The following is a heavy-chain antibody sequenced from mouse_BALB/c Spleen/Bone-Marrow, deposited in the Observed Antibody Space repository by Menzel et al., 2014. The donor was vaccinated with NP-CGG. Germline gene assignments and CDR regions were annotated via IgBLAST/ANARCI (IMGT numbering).Heavy chain of an antibody. V-gene: IGHV5-17*02. CDR1: GFTFSNFG. J-gene: IGHJ4*01. CDR2: ISGGSSSI. D-gene: IGHD2-4*01. CDR3: SRGEDYDGYAMDY. Sequence: EVHLVESGGGLVQPGGSRKLSCAASGFTFSNFGMHWVRQAPEKGLEWVAYISGGSSSIYYGDTVKGRLTISRDNPKNTLFLQMTSLRSEDTAMYFCSRGEDYDGYAMDYWGQGTSITVSS.